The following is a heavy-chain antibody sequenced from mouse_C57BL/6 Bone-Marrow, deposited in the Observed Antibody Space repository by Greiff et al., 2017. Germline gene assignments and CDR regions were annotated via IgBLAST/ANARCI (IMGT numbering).Heavy chain of an antibody. D-gene: IGHD2-3*01. CDR1: GFTFSDYG. V-gene: IGHV5-15*01. J-gene: IGHJ4*01. CDR3: ARWLLRAMDY. Sequence: EVKLMESGGGLVQPGGSLKLSCAASGFTFSDYGMAWVRQAPRKGPEWVAFISNLAYSIYYADTVTGRFTISRANAKNTLYLEMSSLRAEDTAMYYCARWLLRAMDYWGQEASVTVSS. CDR2: ISNLAYSI.